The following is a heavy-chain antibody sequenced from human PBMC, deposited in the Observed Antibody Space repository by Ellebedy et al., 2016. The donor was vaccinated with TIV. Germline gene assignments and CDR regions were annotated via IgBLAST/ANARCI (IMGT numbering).Heavy chain of an antibody. CDR1: GYTFTGYY. V-gene: IGHV1-3*01. J-gene: IGHJ4*02. CDR2: INAGNGNT. CDR3: ARERYSRVELDY. D-gene: IGHD6-13*01. Sequence: AASVKVSCKASGYTFTGYYMHWVRQAPGQGLEWMGWINAGNGNTKYSQKFQGRVTITRDTSASTAYMELSSLRSEDTAVYYCARERYSRVELDYWGQGTLVTVSS.